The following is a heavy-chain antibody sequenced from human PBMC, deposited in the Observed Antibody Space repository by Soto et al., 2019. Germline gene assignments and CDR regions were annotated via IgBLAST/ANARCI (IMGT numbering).Heavy chain of an antibody. Sequence: VQVVESGGGLVQPGGSLRLSCSFSGFTISPYAMHWVRQAPGKGLEYVSSISSDGASRYYADSVKGRFTISRDNSQDTLYLQMSNLRTEDTAVYYCVKDRWIDYWGQGTLVTVSS. CDR3: VKDRWIDY. D-gene: IGHD2-15*01. V-gene: IGHV3-64D*06. CDR1: GFTISPYA. CDR2: ISSDGASR. J-gene: IGHJ4*02.